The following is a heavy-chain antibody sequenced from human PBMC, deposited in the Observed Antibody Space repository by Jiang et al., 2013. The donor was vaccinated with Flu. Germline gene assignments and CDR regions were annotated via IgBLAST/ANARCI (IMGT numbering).Heavy chain of an antibody. CDR3: ARAPGMTIAPPGL. J-gene: IGHJ4*02. V-gene: IGHV1-2*02. D-gene: IGHD6-13*01. Sequence: SGYTFTDYYIHWIRQAPGQGLEWMGWINTNSGAANYAQKFQGRVTMTGDTSISTAYMELSRLRSDDTAVYYCARAPGMTIAPPGLWGQGTLVTVSS. CDR2: INTNSGAA. CDR1: GYTFTDYY.